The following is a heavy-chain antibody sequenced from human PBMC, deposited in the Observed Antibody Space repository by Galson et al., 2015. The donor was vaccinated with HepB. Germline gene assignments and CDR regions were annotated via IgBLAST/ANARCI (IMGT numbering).Heavy chain of an antibody. J-gene: IGHJ4*02. CDR2: IIPIFGTA. Sequence: SVKVSCKASGGTFSSYAISWVRQAPGQGLEWMGGIIPIFGTANYAQKFQGRVTITADESTSTAYMELSSLRSEDTAVYYCARVGDGYKELLGYWGQGTLVTVSS. V-gene: IGHV1-69*13. CDR1: GGTFSSYA. D-gene: IGHD5-24*01. CDR3: ARVGDGYKELLGY.